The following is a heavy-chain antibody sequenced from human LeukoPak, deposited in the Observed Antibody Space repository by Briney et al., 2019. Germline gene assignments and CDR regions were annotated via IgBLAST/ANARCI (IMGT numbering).Heavy chain of an antibody. CDR1: GFTFSSYG. CDR3: AKDSITIFGAVRRFDY. CDR2: IRYDGSNK. D-gene: IGHD3-3*01. Sequence: GGSLRPSCAASGFTFSSYGMHWVRQAPGKGLEWVAFIRYDGSNKYYADSVKGRFTISRDNSKNTLYLQMNSLRAEDTAVYYCAKDSITIFGAVRRFDYWGQGTLVTVSS. J-gene: IGHJ4*02. V-gene: IGHV3-30*02.